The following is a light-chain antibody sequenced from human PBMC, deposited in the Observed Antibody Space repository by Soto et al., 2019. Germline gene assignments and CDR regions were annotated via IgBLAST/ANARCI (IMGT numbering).Light chain of an antibody. CDR1: QSVSSN. J-gene: IGKJ1*01. V-gene: IGKV3-20*01. CDR3: QQFRT. Sequence: EIVMTQSPATLSLSPGERSILSCRASQSVSSNLAWYQQKPGQAPRLLIYGASSRATGIPDRFSGSGSGTDFTLTISRLEPEDFAVYYCQQFRTFGQGTKV. CDR2: GAS.